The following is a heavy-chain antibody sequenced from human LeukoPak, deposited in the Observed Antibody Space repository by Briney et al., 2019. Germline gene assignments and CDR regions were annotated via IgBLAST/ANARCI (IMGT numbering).Heavy chain of an antibody. Sequence: GGSLRLSCAASGFPFSRNGMHWVRQAPGKGLEWVSSITSSSGSIYYADSVKGRFTISRDNAKSSLYLQMNSLRVEDTAVYYCARQAYTGFDLEAIDSWGQGTRVTVSS. CDR3: ARQAYTGFDLEAIDS. J-gene: IGHJ4*02. V-gene: IGHV3-21*06. D-gene: IGHD5-12*01. CDR1: GFPFSRNG. CDR2: ITSSSGSI.